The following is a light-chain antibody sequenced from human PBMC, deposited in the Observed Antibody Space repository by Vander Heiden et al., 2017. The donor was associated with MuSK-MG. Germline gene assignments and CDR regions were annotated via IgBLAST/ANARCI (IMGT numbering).Light chain of an antibody. CDR1: QAISVA. CDR3: HQYNCCPPLT. CDR2: EAS. V-gene: IGKV1-13*02. J-gene: IGKJ2*01. Sequence: GDRVTVTCRARQAISVALAWYQQQPGKPPKLLISEASNLESGVPSKFSGSGCGTDFTLTINNRLPEDFAAYYCHQYNCCPPLTFGQGTKVEIK.